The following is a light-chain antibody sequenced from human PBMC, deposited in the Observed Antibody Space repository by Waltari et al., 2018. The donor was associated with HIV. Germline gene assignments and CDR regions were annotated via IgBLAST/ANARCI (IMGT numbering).Light chain of an antibody. CDR2: KAS. V-gene: IGKV1-5*03. Sequence: DIQMTQSPSTLSASVGDRVPITCRASQSISNWWAWYQQKPGKAPKLLIYKASSLESVVPSRFSGSGSGTEYTLTISSLQPDDFATYYCQEYSGYFRTFGQGTKVEIK. CDR3: QEYSGYFRT. CDR1: QSISNW. J-gene: IGKJ1*01.